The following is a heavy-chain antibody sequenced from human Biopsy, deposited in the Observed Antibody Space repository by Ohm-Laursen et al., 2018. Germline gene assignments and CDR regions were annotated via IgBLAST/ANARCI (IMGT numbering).Heavy chain of an antibody. J-gene: IGHJ4*02. D-gene: IGHD3-9*01. V-gene: IGHV4-59*13. Sequence: TLSLTCTVSSASITNYYWSWIRQPPGKGLEWIGFKSHTGTAVLNPSLKSRVSMSVDTSKSHFSLSLTSVTAADTAVYFCANPQPLQYFDYYAFDYWGQGILVTVSS. CDR2: KSHTGTA. CDR3: ANPQPLQYFDYYAFDY. CDR1: SASITNYY.